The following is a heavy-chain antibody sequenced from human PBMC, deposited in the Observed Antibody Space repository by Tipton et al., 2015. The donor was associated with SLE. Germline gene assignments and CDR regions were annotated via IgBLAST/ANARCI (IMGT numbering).Heavy chain of an antibody. J-gene: IGHJ6*02. V-gene: IGHV4-34*01. Sequence: LRLSCAASAFSVSAYHMTWVRQAPGKGLEWIGTIHYAGGTYYNPSLRSRLTISVDTSENHFSLNLNSVTAADTAVYYCARGCSSSTGEPFYFFGMDVWGQGTTVTVSS. D-gene: IGHD2-2*01. CDR3: ARGCSSSTGEPFYFFGMDV. CDR1: AFSVSAYH. CDR2: IHYAGGT.